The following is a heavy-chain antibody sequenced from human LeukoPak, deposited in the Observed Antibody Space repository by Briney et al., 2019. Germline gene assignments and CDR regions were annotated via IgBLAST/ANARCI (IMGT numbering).Heavy chain of an antibody. Sequence: PGGSLRLSCAASGFTFTSYAMSCVRQSPGTGLEWVLGISASGGSSYYADSVKGRFTISRDNSKNTLYLQMDSLKAEDTAVYYCAKDRITGTPYYFDYWGQGTPVTVSS. CDR2: ISASGGSS. V-gene: IGHV3-23*01. CDR1: GFTFTSYA. CDR3: AKDRITGTPYYFDY. J-gene: IGHJ4*02. D-gene: IGHD1-20*01.